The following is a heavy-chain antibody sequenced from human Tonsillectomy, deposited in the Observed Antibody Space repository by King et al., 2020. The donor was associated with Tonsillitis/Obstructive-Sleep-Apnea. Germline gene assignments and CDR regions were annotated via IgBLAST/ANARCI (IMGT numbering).Heavy chain of an antibody. Sequence: VQLVESGGGVVQPGRSLRLSCAASGFTFSSYAMHWFRQAPGKGLEWVAVISDDGSNKYYSDSVKGLVTISRDNSKNTLYLQMNSLRAEDTAVYYCARDVFSSSWSAFDIWGQGTMVTVSS. V-gene: IGHV3-30*01. CDR1: GFTFSSYA. CDR3: ARDVFSSSWSAFDI. D-gene: IGHD6-13*01. CDR2: ISDDGSNK. J-gene: IGHJ3*02.